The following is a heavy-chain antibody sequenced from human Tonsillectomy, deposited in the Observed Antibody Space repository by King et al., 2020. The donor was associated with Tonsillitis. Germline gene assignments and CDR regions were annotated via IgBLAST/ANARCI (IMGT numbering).Heavy chain of an antibody. J-gene: IGHJ3*02. Sequence: EVQLVESGGGLVQPGGSLRLSCAASGFTFYSHAMSWVRQAPGKGLEWVSAISDSGGSTYYADSVKGRFTISRDNSQNTLYLQMNSLRAEDTAVYYCAKSLLYYYDSSGYPRPFDIWAQGTMVTVSS. CDR2: ISDSGGST. D-gene: IGHD3-22*01. V-gene: IGHV3-23*04. CDR3: AKSLLYYYDSSGYPRPFDI. CDR1: GFTFYSHA.